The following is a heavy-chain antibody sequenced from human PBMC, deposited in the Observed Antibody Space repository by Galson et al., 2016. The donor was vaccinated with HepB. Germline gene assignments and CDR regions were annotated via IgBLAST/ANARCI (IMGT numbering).Heavy chain of an antibody. CDR1: GFIFSNYH. Sequence: SLRLSCAASGFIFSNYHMNWVRQPPGKGLEWVACVSARSDYIYYSESMKGRFTISRDNAKNSVYLQMNSLGVEDTAMYYCARLRRWKYDFWSGIVYYFDYWGQGTLVTVSS. V-gene: IGHV3-21*01. D-gene: IGHD3-3*01. CDR2: VSARSDYI. J-gene: IGHJ4*02. CDR3: ARLRRWKYDFWSGIVYYFDY.